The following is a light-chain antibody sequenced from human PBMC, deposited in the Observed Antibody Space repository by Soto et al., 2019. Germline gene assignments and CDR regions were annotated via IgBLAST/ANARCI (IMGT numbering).Light chain of an antibody. Sequence: EIMMTQSPATLSVSPGERATLSCRASQSVSNNLAWYQQKPGQAPRLLIYYASTRATGIPSRFSGSGSGTEFTLTISSLQSEDFALYYCQQYNNWPPITFGQGTRLEIK. CDR1: QSVSNN. J-gene: IGKJ5*01. CDR3: QQYNNWPPIT. CDR2: YAS. V-gene: IGKV3-15*01.